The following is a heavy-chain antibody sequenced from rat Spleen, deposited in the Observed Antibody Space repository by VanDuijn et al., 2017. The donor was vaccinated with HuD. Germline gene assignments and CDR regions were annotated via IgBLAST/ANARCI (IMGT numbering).Heavy chain of an antibody. CDR3: VKDRDGGYAFDY. V-gene: IGHV5-31*01. CDR2: ITNTGGTT. D-gene: IGHD1-11*01. J-gene: IGHJ3*01. Sequence: EVQLVESGGGLVQPGRSLKLSCVASGFTFNNYWMTWIRQAPGKGLEWVASITNTGGTTYYRDSVKGRFTISRDNAENTVYLQMNSLRSEDTATYYCVKDRDGGYAFDYWGQGTLVTVSS. CDR1: GFTFNNYW.